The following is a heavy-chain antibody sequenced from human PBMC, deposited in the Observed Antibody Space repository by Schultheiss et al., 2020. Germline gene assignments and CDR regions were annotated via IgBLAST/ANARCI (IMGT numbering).Heavy chain of an antibody. CDR3: AREDPLQQLVTY. D-gene: IGHD6-13*01. Sequence: SETLSLTCTVSGGSISSYYWSWIRQPPGKGLEWIGYIYYSGSTYYNPSLKSRVTISVDTSKNQFSLKLSSVTAADTAVYYCAREDPLQQLVTYWGQGTLVTVSS. V-gene: IGHV4-59*12. CDR2: IYYSGST. J-gene: IGHJ4*02. CDR1: GGSISSYY.